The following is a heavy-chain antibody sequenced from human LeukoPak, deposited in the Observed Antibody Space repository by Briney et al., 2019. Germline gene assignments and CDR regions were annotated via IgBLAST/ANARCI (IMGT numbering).Heavy chain of an antibody. CDR3: ARMTGGPFDY. CDR2: IYYGGST. D-gene: IGHD3-9*01. J-gene: IGHJ4*02. Sequence: SETLSLTCTVSGGSISSGDYYWSWIRQPPGKGLEWIGYIYYGGSTYYNPSLNSRVTISVDTSKNQFSLKLSSVTAADTAVYYCARMTGGPFDYWGQGTLVTVSS. CDR1: GGSISSGDYY. V-gene: IGHV4-30-4*01.